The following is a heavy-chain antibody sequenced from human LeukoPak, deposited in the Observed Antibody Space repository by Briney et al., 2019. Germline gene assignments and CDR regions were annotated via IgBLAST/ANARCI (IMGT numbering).Heavy chain of an antibody. J-gene: IGHJ4*02. Sequence: PSETLSFTCTVSGDSITNYYWSWIRQPPGKGLEWIGYISYSGSTNYNPSLNSRVTISVDMSKNQFSLKLSSVTAADTAVYYCARYDQLLSLDYWGQGTLVTVSS. CDR3: ARYDQLLSLDY. CDR2: ISYSGST. D-gene: IGHD2-2*01. CDR1: GDSITNYY. V-gene: IGHV4-59*01.